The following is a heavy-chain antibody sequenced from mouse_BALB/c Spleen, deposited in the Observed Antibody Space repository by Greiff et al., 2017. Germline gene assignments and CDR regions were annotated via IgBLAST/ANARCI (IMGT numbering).Heavy chain of an antibody. CDR1: GYAFSSSW. V-gene: IGHV1-82*01. D-gene: IGHD2-10*01. Sequence: QVQLKESGPELVKPGASVKISCKASGYAFSSSWMNWVKQRPGQGLEWIGRIYPGDGDTNYNGKFKGKATLTADKSSSTAYMQLSSLTSVDSAVYFCASGLLSMDYWGQGTSVTVSS. CDR2: IYPGDGDT. CDR3: ASGLLSMDY. J-gene: IGHJ4*01.